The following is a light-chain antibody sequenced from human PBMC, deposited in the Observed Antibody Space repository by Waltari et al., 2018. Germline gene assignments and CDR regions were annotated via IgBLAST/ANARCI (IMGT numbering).Light chain of an antibody. CDR3: AAWDDSRNGPV. V-gene: IGLV1-44*01. J-gene: IGLJ3*02. CDR2: NND. Sequence: QSVLPQPPSASGTPGQRVTISCSGSSSNIGGNPVNWYQQLPGTATKLLIYNNDQRPSGVPDRFSGSKSGTSASLAISGLQSEDEADYYCAAWDDSRNGPVFGGGTKLPVL. CDR1: SSNIGGNP.